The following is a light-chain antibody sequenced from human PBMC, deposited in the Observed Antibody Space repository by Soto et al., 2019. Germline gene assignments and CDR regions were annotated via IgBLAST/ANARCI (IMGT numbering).Light chain of an antibody. CDR3: QQRTNWPPT. Sequence: EIVLTQSPATLSLSPGERATLACRASRSVSSYLAWYQQKPGQAPRLLIYDASNRATGIPARFSGSGSGTDFILTTSSLEPEDFAVYYCQQRTNWPPTFGGGTKVEIK. CDR2: DAS. V-gene: IGKV3-11*01. CDR1: RSVSSY. J-gene: IGKJ4*01.